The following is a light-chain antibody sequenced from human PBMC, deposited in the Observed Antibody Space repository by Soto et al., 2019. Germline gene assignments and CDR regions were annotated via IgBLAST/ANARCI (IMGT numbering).Light chain of an antibody. V-gene: IGKV3-20*01. CDR1: QSISDT. Sequence: EIGLTQSPGTLSVSPGGRATLSCRASQSISDTLAWYQQKPGQAPRLLIHGASTRAPGIPDRFSGSGSGTDFTLTISRLEPEDFAVYYCQQYGSSPPITFGGGTKVDIK. CDR3: QQYGSSPPIT. CDR2: GAS. J-gene: IGKJ4*01.